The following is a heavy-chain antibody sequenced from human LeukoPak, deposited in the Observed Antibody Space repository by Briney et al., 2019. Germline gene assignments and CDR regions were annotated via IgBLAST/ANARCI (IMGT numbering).Heavy chain of an antibody. CDR3: ARVPTRWYYYDSSGNSRAFDI. D-gene: IGHD3-22*01. CDR2: INPNSGGT. Sequence: AASVKVSCKASGYTFTGYYMHWVRQAPGQGLEWMGWINPNSGGTNYAQKFQGRVTMTRDTSISTAYMELRSLRSDDTAVYYCARVPTRWYYYDSSGNSRAFDIWGQGTMVTVSS. CDR1: GYTFTGYY. V-gene: IGHV1-2*02. J-gene: IGHJ3*02.